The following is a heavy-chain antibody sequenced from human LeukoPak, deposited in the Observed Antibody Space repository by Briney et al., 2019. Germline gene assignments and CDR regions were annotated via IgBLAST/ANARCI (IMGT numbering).Heavy chain of an antibody. Sequence: SETLSLTCTVSNGSISNYYWSWIRQTTGKELEWIGFIYYSGSTNYNPSLKRRVTMSVDTSKNQFSLKLSSVAASDTALYYCARRGAVYGGNDFDYWGQGTLVTVSS. V-gene: IGHV4-59*08. CDR2: IYYSGST. D-gene: IGHD4-23*01. CDR1: NGSISNYY. J-gene: IGHJ4*02. CDR3: ARRGAVYGGNDFDY.